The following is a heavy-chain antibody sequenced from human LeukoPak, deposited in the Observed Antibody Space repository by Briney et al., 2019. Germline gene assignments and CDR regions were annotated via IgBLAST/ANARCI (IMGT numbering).Heavy chain of an antibody. CDR1: GYTFTDYY. J-gene: IGHJ4*02. Sequence: GASVKVSCKAPGYTFTDYYMHWVRQAPGQGLEWMGWINPNSGGTNYAQKFQGRVTMTRDTSISTAYMELSRLRSDDTAVYYCATGLLWFGELLSPLDYWGQGTLVTVSS. D-gene: IGHD3-10*01. CDR3: ATGLLWFGELLSPLDY. CDR2: INPNSGGT. V-gene: IGHV1-2*02.